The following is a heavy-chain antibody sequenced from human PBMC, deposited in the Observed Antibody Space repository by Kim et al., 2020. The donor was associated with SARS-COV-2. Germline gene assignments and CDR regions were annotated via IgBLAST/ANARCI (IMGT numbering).Heavy chain of an antibody. Sequence: SETLSLTCAVYGGSFSGYYWSWIRQPPGKGLEWIGEINHSGSTNYNPSLKSRVTISVDTSKNQFSLKLSSVTAADTAVYYCARGGPHIVVVTAIPRGLDYWGQGTLVTVSS. CDR3: ARGGPHIVVVTAIPRGLDY. J-gene: IGHJ4*02. CDR1: GGSFSGYY. D-gene: IGHD2-21*02. CDR2: INHSGST. V-gene: IGHV4-34*01.